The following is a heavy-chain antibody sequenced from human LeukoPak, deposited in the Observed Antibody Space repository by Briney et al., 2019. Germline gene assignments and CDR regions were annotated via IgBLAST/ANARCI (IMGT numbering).Heavy chain of an antibody. D-gene: IGHD3-10*01. CDR1: GGSFSGYY. Sequence: PSETLSLTCAVYGGSFSGYYWSWIRQPPGKGLEWIGEINHSGSTNYNPSLKSRVTISVDTSENQFSLKLSSVTAADTAVYYCVYGSGSYYPDFDYWGQGTLVTVSS. CDR3: VYGSGSYYPDFDY. V-gene: IGHV4-34*01. CDR2: INHSGST. J-gene: IGHJ4*02.